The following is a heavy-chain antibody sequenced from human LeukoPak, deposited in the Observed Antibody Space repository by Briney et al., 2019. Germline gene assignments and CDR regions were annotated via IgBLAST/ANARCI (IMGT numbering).Heavy chain of an antibody. CDR1: GFTFTNFA. D-gene: IGHD6-13*01. Sequence: PGGSLRLSCAASGFTFTNFAMKWVRQAPGKGLEWVADISGGGEHTFYADSVKGRFTISRDNSKDTLHLQMCILRPEDTALYYCASGPYSSSYFASWGQGTMVTVSS. CDR3: ASGPYSSSYFAS. CDR2: ISGGGEHT. J-gene: IGHJ4*02. V-gene: IGHV3-23*01.